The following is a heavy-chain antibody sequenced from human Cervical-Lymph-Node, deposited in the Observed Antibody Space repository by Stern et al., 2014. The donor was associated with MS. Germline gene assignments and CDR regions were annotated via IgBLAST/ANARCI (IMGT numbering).Heavy chain of an antibody. CDR1: GGSINNYY. CDR2: IYSSGST. V-gene: IGHV4-59*01. Sequence: QVQLQESGPGLVKPSETLSLICTVSGGSINNYYWTWIRQPPGKGLEWIGYIYSSGSTNYNPSLESRVTISLDTSKNQFSLKLTSVTAADTAVYYCARDYFDSSGLSSFDSWGQGTLVTVSS. J-gene: IGHJ4*02. D-gene: IGHD3-22*01. CDR3: ARDYFDSSGLSSFDS.